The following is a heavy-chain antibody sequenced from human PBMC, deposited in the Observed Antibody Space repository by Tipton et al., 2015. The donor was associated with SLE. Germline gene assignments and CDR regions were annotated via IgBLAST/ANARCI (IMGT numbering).Heavy chain of an antibody. CDR1: GFTVSNNY. CDR2: IFSGGRT. CDR3: AKGMVTVGLDY. V-gene: IGHV3-66*01. Sequence: QLVQSGGGVVQPGGSLRLSCVGYGFTVSNNYMSWVRQAPGKGLEWVSVIFSGGRTYYADSVKGRFTVSRDSSKNTVFLQMNSLRAEDTAVYYCAKGMVTVGLDYWGQGTLVTVSS. D-gene: IGHD4-23*01. J-gene: IGHJ4*02.